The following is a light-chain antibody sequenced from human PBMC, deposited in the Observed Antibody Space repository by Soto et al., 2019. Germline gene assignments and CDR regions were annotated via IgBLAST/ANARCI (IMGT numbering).Light chain of an antibody. CDR2: GAS. V-gene: IGKV3-20*01. CDR1: QSVNSNY. CDR3: QQYGSSPPT. J-gene: IGKJ1*01. Sequence: EIVLTQSPCTLSLSPGERATLSCRASQSVNSNYLAWYRRKPGQAPSLLIYGASTRATGIPGRFSGSGSGTDVTLTITRLEPEDFAVYYCQQYGSSPPTFGQGTKVEIK.